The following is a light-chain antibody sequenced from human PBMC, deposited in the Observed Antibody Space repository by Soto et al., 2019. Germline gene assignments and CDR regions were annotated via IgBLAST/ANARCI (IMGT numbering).Light chain of an antibody. J-gene: IGKJ1*01. CDR1: QSVSSTY. CDR2: DAS. Sequence: EIVLTQSPGTLSLSPGERATLSCRASQSVSSTYLAWYQQKPGQAPRLLIFDASSRATGIPDRFSGSGSGTDFPLTISRLEPEDFAVYYCQQYGISPPWTFGQGTKVEIK. CDR3: QQYGISPPWT. V-gene: IGKV3-20*01.